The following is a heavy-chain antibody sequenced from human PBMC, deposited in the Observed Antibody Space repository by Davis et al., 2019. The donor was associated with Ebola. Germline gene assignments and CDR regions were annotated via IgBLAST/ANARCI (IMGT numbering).Heavy chain of an antibody. D-gene: IGHD6-19*01. Sequence: SETLSLTCAVYGGSFSGYYWSWIRQPPGKGLEWIGEINHSGSTNYNPSLKSRVTISVDTSKNQFSLKLSSVSAADTAVYYCARAISGYSSGWTYHFDYWGQGTLVTVSS. CDR3: ARAISGYSSGWTYHFDY. J-gene: IGHJ4*02. V-gene: IGHV4-34*01. CDR2: INHSGST. CDR1: GGSFSGYY.